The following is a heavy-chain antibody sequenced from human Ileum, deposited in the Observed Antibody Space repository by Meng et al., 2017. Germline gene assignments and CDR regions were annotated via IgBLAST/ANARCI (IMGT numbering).Heavy chain of an antibody. J-gene: IGHJ4*02. V-gene: IGHV1-69*05. D-gene: IGHD4-23*01. CDR3: ARDGGGNLFDY. Sequence: SVKVSCKASGGTFSNYAISWMRQAPGQGLEWMGGIIPIFGTANYAQNFRGRVTITTDESTSTAYVELSSLRSEDTAVYYCARDGGGNLFDYWGQGTLVTVSS. CDR1: GGTFSNYA. CDR2: IIPIFGTA.